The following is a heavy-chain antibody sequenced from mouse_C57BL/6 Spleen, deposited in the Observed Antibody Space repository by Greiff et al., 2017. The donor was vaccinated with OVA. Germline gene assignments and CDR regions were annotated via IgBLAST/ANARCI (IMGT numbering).Heavy chain of an antibody. Sequence: VQLQQSGPELVKPGASVKISCKASGYSFTGYYMNWVKQSPEKSLEWIGEINPSTGGTTYNQKFKAKATLTVDKSSSTAYMQLKSLTSEDSAVYYCARSYRSNKAWFAYWGQGTLVTVSA. CDR2: INPSTGGT. D-gene: IGHD1-1*01. CDR1: GYSFTGYY. J-gene: IGHJ3*01. V-gene: IGHV1-42*01. CDR3: ARSYRSNKAWFAY.